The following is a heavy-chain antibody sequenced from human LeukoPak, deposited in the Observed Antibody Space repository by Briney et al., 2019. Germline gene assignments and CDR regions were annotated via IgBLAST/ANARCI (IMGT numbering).Heavy chain of an antibody. D-gene: IGHD4-23*01. V-gene: IGHV1-2*02. J-gene: IGHJ4*02. Sequence: GASVKVSCKASGYTFTGYYMHWVRQAPGQGLEWMGWINPNSGGTNYAQKFQGRVTMTRDTSISTAYMELSRLRSDDTAVYYCARVPPGALRWEVPSYFDYWGQGTLVTVSS. CDR2: INPNSGGT. CDR3: ARVPPGALRWEVPSYFDY. CDR1: GYTFTGYY.